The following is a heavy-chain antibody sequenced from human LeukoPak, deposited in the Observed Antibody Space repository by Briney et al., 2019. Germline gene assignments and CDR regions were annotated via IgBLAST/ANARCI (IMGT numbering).Heavy chain of an antibody. CDR3: VEVAKYYYGSETYYFFEH. J-gene: IGHJ4*02. D-gene: IGHD3-10*01. V-gene: IGHV3-7*01. CDR1: GFTFTTYW. CDR2: INQDGTET. Sequence: VGSLRLSCAASGFTFTTYWMACVRQFPGKGLEWVANINQDGTETYYVDSVKGRFTISRDNAKNSLYLQMNSLRVEDTAIYYCVEVAKYYYGSETYYFFEHWGQGTPVTASS.